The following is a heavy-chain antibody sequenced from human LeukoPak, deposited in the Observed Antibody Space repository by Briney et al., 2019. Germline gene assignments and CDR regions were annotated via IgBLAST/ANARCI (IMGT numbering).Heavy chain of an antibody. CDR2: MKGDASLI. D-gene: IGHD2-8*02. CDR1: GFTFGNFW. J-gene: IGHJ4*02. V-gene: IGHV3-7*01. Sequence: GGSLRLSCAASGFTFGNFWMSWVRQAPGRGLQWVASMKGDASLIYYVDSMKGRFTISRDNARNSLYLQMNSLRVQDTAVYYCARLFGGVTTFDYWGQGALVTVSS. CDR3: ARLFGGVTTFDY.